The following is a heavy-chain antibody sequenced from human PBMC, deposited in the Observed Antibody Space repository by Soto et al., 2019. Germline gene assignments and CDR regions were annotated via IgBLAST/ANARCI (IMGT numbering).Heavy chain of an antibody. V-gene: IGHV1-18*01. D-gene: IGHD2-2*01. CDR2: ISAYNGNT. J-gene: IGHJ5*02. CDR1: GYTFTSYG. Sequence: ASVKVSCKASGYTFTSYGISWVQQAPGQGLEWMGWISAYNGNTNYAQKLQGRVTMTTDTSTSTAYMELRSLRSDDTAVYYCATIVVVPAARKTWFDPWGQGTLVTGSS. CDR3: ATIVVVPAARKTWFDP.